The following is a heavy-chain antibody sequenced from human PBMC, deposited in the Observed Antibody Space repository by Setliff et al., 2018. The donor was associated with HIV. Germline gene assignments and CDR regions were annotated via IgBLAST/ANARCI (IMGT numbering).Heavy chain of an antibody. CDR3: ARHPRHYNILTGYRYYYMDV. V-gene: IGHV4-59*08. CDR2: MHVSRET. D-gene: IGHD3-9*01. CDR1: GGSISDTY. J-gene: IGHJ6*03. Sequence: PSETLSLTCTVSGGSISDTYYTWIRQTPGKGLEWIGLMHVSRETNYNPSLESRVTISMDTSKNQFSLKLTSVTAADTAVYYCARHPRHYNILTGYRYYYMDVWGKGTTVTVSS.